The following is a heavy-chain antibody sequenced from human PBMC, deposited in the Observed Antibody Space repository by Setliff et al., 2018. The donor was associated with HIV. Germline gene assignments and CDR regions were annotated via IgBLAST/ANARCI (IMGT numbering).Heavy chain of an antibody. CDR3: HSGYDTEEQSYFDY. J-gene: IGHJ4*02. CDR1: GFTFDDHA. V-gene: IGHV3-9*01. D-gene: IGHD5-12*01. Sequence: PGGSLRLSCVASGFTFDDHAMHWVRQAPGKGLEWVSGISWNGGSIGYADSVKDRFTISRDNAKNTLYLQMNSLRAEDTGVYYCHSGYDTEEQSYFDYWGQGTLVTVSS. CDR2: ISWNGGSI.